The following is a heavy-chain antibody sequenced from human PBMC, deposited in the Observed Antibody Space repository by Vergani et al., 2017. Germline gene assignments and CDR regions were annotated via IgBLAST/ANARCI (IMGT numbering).Heavy chain of an antibody. D-gene: IGHD2-15*01. CDR3: ATAGAAYCRGASCYDFFEY. CDR1: GFTFSDHY. V-gene: IGHV3-30*02. CDR2: TRYDGIVE. Sequence: MQLVESGGGLVKPGGSLRLSCAASGFTFSDHYMDWVRQAPGKGLEWVAFTRYDGIVEYYGDSVRGRFTISRDNSKNTLYLQMNRLRPEDTAVYYCATAGAAYCRGASCYDFFEYWGQGTLVTVAS. J-gene: IGHJ4*02.